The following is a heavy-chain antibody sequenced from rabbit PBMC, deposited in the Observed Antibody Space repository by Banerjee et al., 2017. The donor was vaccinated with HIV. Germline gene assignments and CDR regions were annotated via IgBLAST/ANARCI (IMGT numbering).Heavy chain of an antibody. D-gene: IGHD2-1*01. CDR1: GFSFSNYYY. J-gene: IGHJ4*01. V-gene: IGHV1S40*01. CDR3: ARNDYGDYAYYFNL. Sequence: QSLEESGGDLVKPGASLTLTCTASGFSFSNYYYMCWVRQPPGKGLEWIACIYAGNSDTTYYASWVNGRFTISSDSAQNTVDLQMNSLTAADTATYFCARNDYGDYAYYFNLWGPGTLVTV. CDR2: IYAGNSDTT.